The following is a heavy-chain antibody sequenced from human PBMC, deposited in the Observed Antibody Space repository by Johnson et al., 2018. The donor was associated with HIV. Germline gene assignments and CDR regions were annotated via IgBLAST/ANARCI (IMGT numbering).Heavy chain of an antibody. Sequence: QLQLVYSRGGVFQPGRSLRLSCASSGFTFTIYGLHWVRQAPGNGLEWLALILYAGSNKYYAYSVQRRFTISIDNSKNTLYLQMNSLRAEDTAVYYCAKNMWGFRYSGYDRDAFDIWGQGTMVTVSS. CDR3: AKNMWGFRYSGYDRDAFDI. J-gene: IGHJ3*02. D-gene: IGHD5-12*01. CDR1: GFTFTIYG. V-gene: IGHV3-30*02. CDR2: ILYAGSNK.